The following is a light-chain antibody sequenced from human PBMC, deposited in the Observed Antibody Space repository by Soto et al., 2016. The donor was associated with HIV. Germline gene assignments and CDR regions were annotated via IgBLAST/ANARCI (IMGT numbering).Light chain of an antibody. CDR3: QQSSGTPRT. CDR1: QSISNY. V-gene: IGKV1-39*01. CDR2: SAY. Sequence: DIQMTQSPSSLSASVGDRVTITCRASQSISNYVNWYQQKPGQAPKVLISSAYTLESGVSSRFSGSRSGAVFTLTISSLQPEDFGAYYCQQSSGTPRTFGQGTKVLI. J-gene: IGKJ1*01.